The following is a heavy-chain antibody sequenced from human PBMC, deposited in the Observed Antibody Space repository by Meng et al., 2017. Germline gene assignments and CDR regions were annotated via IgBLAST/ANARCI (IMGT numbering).Heavy chain of an antibody. CDR2: IYWDDDK. J-gene: IGHJ3*02. CDR1: GFSLSTSGVG. Sequence: SGPTLVKPTQTLTPTCTFSGFSLSTSGVGVGWIRQPPGKALEWLALIYWDDDKRYSPSLKSRLTITKDTSKNQVVLTMTNMDPVDTATYYCAHLLGYCSGGSCYSDAFDIWGQGTMVTVSS. V-gene: IGHV2-5*02. CDR3: AHLLGYCSGGSCYSDAFDI. D-gene: IGHD2-15*01.